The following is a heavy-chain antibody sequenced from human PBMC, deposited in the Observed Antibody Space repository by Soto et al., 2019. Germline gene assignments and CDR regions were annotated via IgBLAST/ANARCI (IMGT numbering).Heavy chain of an antibody. CDR2: IIPLFGAT. CDR1: GDTFSSLA. V-gene: IGHV1-69*01. J-gene: IGHJ6*02. Sequence: QVQLEQSGAEAKRPGSSVKVSCKASGDTFSSLAIAWVRQAPGQRLEWMGVIIPLFGATHYAQKVQGRVTITADASTTTAFMDLSSLKSDDTAVYFCAKSSSSYYHLPPYYFFYGLDVWGQGTTVTVSS. CDR3: AKSSSSYYHLPPYYFFYGLDV. D-gene: IGHD3-22*01.